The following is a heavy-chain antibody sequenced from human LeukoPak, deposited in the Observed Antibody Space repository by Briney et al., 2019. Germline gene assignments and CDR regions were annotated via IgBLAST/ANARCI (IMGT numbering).Heavy chain of an antibody. D-gene: IGHD1-26*01. CDR1: GYTFTGYY. J-gene: IGHJ4*02. V-gene: IGHV1-18*04. CDR2: ISAYNGNT. CDR3: ARDTADLGLDY. Sequence: ASVKVSCKASGYTFTGYYMHWVRQAPGQGLEWMGWISAYNGNTNYAQKLQGRVTMTTDTSTSTAYMELRSLRSDDTAVYYCARDTADLGLDYWGQGTLVTASS.